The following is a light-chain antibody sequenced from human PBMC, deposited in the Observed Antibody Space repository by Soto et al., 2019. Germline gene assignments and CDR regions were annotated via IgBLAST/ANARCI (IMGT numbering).Light chain of an antibody. CDR1: SSDFDVYNY. J-gene: IGLJ2*01. CDR3: SSYTGSTTLV. Sequence: QSALTQPASVSGSPGQSITISCTGTSSDFDVYNYVSWYQQHPGKAPKLMIYHVTYRPSGVSNRLSGSKSGNTASLTISGLQAEDEADYYCSSYTGSTTLVFGGGTKLTVL. CDR2: HVT. V-gene: IGLV2-14*01.